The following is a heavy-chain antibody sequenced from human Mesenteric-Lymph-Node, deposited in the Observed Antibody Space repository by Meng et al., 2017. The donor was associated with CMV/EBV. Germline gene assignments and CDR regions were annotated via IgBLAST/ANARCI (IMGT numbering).Heavy chain of an antibody. Sequence: SETLSLTCTVSGGSISSGGYYWSWIRQPPGKGLEWIGYIYYSGSTNYNPSLKSRVTISVDTSKNQFSLKLSSVTAADTAVYYCARGLWFGEFENWGQGTLVTVSS. CDR1: GGSISSGGYY. CDR3: ARGLWFGEFEN. CDR2: IYYSGST. J-gene: IGHJ4*02. V-gene: IGHV4-61*08. D-gene: IGHD3-10*01.